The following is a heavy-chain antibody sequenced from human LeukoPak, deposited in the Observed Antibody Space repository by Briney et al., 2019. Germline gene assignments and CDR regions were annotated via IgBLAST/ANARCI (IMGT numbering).Heavy chain of an antibody. CDR2: ISAYNGNT. V-gene: IGHV1-18*01. Sequence: ASVKVSCKASGYTFTSYGISWVRQAPGQGPEWMGWISAYNGNTNYAQKLQGRVTMTTDTSTSTAYMELRSLRSDDTAVYYCARDQYYDILTGYHAKYGMDVWGQGTTVTVSS. D-gene: IGHD3-9*01. CDR3: ARDQYYDILTGYHAKYGMDV. CDR1: GYTFTSYG. J-gene: IGHJ6*02.